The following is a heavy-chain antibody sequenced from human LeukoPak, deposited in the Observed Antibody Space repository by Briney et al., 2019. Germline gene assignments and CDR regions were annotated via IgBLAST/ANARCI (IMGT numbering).Heavy chain of an antibody. CDR3: ARLQYHLLSNWFDP. J-gene: IGHJ5*02. CDR2: IYYSRST. D-gene: IGHD2-2*01. V-gene: IGHV4-59*01. CDR1: GGSISSYY. Sequence: SETLSLTCTVSGGSISSYYWSWIRQPPGKGLEWIGYIYYSRSTNYNPSLKSRVTISVDTSKNQFSLKLSSVTATNTAVYYCARLQYHLLSNWFDPWCRETPVAVSS.